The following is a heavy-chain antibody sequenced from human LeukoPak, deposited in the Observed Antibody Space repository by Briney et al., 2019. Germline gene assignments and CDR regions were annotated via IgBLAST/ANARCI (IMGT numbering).Heavy chain of an antibody. CDR3: ARDRTTVTVFDY. CDR2: IHSDGSIT. Sequence: GGSLRLSCAACGFAFSSYWMHWVRQAPGKGLVWVSRIHSDGSITSYADSVKGRFTVSRDNAKNTLYLQMNSLRADDTAVYYCARDRTTVTVFDYWGQGTLVTVSS. D-gene: IGHD4-17*01. CDR1: GFAFSSYW. V-gene: IGHV3-74*01. J-gene: IGHJ4*02.